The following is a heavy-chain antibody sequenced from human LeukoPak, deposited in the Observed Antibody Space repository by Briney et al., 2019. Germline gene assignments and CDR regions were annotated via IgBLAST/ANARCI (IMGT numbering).Heavy chain of an antibody. CDR3: ARDLGDIVLEPPSIHFDL. CDR1: GFISKDYY. D-gene: IGHD2-2*01. V-gene: IGHV3-21*01. J-gene: IGHJ2*01. CDR2: ISSRSSYI. Sequence: GSLRLSCTASGFISKDYYMNWVRQAPGKGLEWVSSISSRSSYIYYEDSLKGRFTISRDNAKNPLYLQMTGLRVEDTAMYFCARDLGDIVLEPPSIHFDLWGRGTLVTVSS.